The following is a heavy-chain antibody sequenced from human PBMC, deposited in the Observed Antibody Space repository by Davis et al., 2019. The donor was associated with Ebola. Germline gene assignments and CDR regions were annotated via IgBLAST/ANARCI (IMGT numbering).Heavy chain of an antibody. Sequence: GGSLRLSCAASGFTVSTNYMSWVRQAPGKGLEWVSVFYIGGSTYYADSVKGRFTISRDTSKNMLFLQMNGLRVEDTAVYYCARRYYYDGNWYFDLWGRGTLVTVSS. J-gene: IGHJ2*01. D-gene: IGHD3-22*01. CDR2: FYIGGST. CDR1: GFTVSTNY. CDR3: ARRYYYDGNWYFDL. V-gene: IGHV3-66*04.